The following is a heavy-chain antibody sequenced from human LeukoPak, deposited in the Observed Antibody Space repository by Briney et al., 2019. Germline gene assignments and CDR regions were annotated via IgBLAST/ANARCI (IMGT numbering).Heavy chain of an antibody. V-gene: IGHV4-34*01. CDR3: ASTSIVAPPDAFDI. Sequence: SETLSLTCAVYGGSFSGYYWSWIRQPLGKGLEWIGEIYHSGSTNYNPSLKSRLTISVDTSKNQFSLKLSSVTAADTAVYYCASTSIVAPPDAFDIWGQGTMATVSS. CDR2: IYHSGST. CDR1: GGSFSGYY. J-gene: IGHJ3*02. D-gene: IGHD6-13*01.